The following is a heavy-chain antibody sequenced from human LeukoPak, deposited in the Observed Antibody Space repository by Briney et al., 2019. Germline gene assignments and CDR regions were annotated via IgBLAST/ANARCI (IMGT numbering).Heavy chain of an antibody. CDR3: ARRRRIGRYSYGCLDY. V-gene: IGHV4-39*01. Sequence: SETLSLTCTVSGVSICSSSYYWGWIRHPPGKGLEWIGSIYYSGSTYYNPSLNSRATISVDTSKNQFSLKLSSVTAADTAVYYCARRRRIGRYSYGCLDYWGQGTLVTVSS. D-gene: IGHD5-18*01. CDR2: IYYSGST. CDR1: GVSICSSSYY. J-gene: IGHJ4*02.